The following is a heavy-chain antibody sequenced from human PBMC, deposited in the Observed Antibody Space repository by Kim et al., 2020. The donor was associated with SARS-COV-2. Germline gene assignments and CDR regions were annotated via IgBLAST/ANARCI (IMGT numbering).Heavy chain of an antibody. CDR1: GFTFSSYA. D-gene: IGHD2-21*01. Sequence: GGSLRLSCAASGFTFSSYAMHWVRQAPGKGLEWVAVISYDGSNKYYADSVKGRFTISRDNSKNTLYLQMNSLRAEDTAVYYCARDLAQGAIAPFDYWGQG. V-gene: IGHV3-30-3*01. CDR2: ISYDGSNK. J-gene: IGHJ4*02. CDR3: ARDLAQGAIAPFDY.